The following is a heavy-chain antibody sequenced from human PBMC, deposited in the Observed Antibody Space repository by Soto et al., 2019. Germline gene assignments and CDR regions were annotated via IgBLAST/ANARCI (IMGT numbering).Heavy chain of an antibody. CDR2: ISHDGGTK. D-gene: IGHD3-3*01. J-gene: IGHJ6*02. Sequence: PVGSVRLSCAASGFTFKTYGMHWVRQAPGKGLEWVAVISHDGGTKHYADSVKGRFTIFRDDSKNTVSLQMTSLRPEDTAVYYCAKRITTSGYGDYYYYGMDAWGQGTTVTVSS. CDR3: AKRITTSGYGDYYYYGMDA. CDR1: GFTFKTYG. V-gene: IGHV3-30*18.